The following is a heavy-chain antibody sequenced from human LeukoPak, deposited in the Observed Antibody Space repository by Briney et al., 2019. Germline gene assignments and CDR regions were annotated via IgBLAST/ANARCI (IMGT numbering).Heavy chain of an antibody. CDR2: IWNDGSNE. CDR3: AKDAQRGFDYSNSLEY. Sequence: PGGSLTLPCAASGFTFSHFGMHWVRQAPGKGLEWVAVIWNDGSNEYYADSVKGRFTISRDNSKNTVSLQMNSLRDEDTAVYYCAKDAQRGFDYSNSLEYWSQRTLVTVSS. V-gene: IGHV3-33*06. D-gene: IGHD4-11*01. CDR1: GFTFSHFG. J-gene: IGHJ4*02.